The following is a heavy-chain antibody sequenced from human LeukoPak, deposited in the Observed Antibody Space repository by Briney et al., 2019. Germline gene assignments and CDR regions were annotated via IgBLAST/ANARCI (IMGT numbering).Heavy chain of an antibody. CDR3: ARVFWSATSYYFEY. CDR2: IKQDGSEK. Sequence: GGSLRLSCAVSEFTFSRYWMSWVRQAPGKGLDWVATIKQDGSEKYYVHSVEGRFTTSRDNSKNSLYLQMDSLRAEDTAVYYCARVFWSATSYYFEYWGQGALVTVSS. V-gene: IGHV3-7*05. CDR1: EFTFSRYW. J-gene: IGHJ4*02. D-gene: IGHD3-3*01.